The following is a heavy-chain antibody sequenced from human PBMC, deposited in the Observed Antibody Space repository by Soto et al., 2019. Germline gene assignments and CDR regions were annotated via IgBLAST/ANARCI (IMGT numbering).Heavy chain of an antibody. Sequence: EVQLVESGGGLVKPGGSLRLSCAASGFTFSSYNMNWVRQAPGKGLEWVSSISTSDSFIYYVDSVKGRFNISRDNAKNSLYLQMHSLRAEDTAVYYCARVGFSSSSVYFDYWGQGTLVTVSS. V-gene: IGHV3-21*01. CDR3: ARVGFSSSSVYFDY. CDR2: ISTSDSFI. D-gene: IGHD6-6*01. CDR1: GFTFSSYN. J-gene: IGHJ4*02.